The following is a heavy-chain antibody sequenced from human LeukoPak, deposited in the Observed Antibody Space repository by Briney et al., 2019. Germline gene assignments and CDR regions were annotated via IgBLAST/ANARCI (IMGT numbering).Heavy chain of an antibody. V-gene: IGHV3-30-3*01. CDR1: GFTFSSYA. D-gene: IGHD3-22*01. CDR2: ISYDGSNK. Sequence: GGSLRLSCAASGFTFSSYAMHWVRQAPGKGLEWVAVISYDGSNKYYADSVKGRFTISRDNSKNTLYLQMNSLRAEDTAVYYCARDLDSSGPDYWGQGTLVTVSS. CDR3: ARDLDSSGPDY. J-gene: IGHJ4*02.